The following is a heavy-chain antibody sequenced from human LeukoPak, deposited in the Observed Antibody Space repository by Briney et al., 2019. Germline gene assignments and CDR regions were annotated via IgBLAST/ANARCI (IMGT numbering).Heavy chain of an antibody. D-gene: IGHD3-16*01. CDR1: GSSISSGSYY. CDR3: AREGMGGGIDY. Sequence: SETLSLTCTVSGSSISSGSYYWSWIRQPAGKGLEWIGRIYTSGSTNYNPSLKSRVTISVDTSKNQFSLKLSSVTAADTAVYYCAREGMGGGIDYWGQGTLVTVSS. CDR2: IYTSGST. J-gene: IGHJ4*02. V-gene: IGHV4-61*02.